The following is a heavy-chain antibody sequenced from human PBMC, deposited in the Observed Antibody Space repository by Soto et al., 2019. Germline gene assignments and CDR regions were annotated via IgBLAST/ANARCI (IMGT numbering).Heavy chain of an antibody. Sequence: SLTCSVSGYSVSSSDYYWAWIRQPPGKGLEWIGSMLYSGLTYYNPSLKSRVTLSVDTSKSQFSVRLNSVTASDTAVYYCAPLSVSLSGPYGIHVWGQGTTVTVSS. D-gene: IGHD2-15*01. CDR1: GYSVSSSDYY. J-gene: IGHJ6*02. CDR3: APLSVSLSGPYGIHV. CDR2: MLYSGLT. V-gene: IGHV4-39*01.